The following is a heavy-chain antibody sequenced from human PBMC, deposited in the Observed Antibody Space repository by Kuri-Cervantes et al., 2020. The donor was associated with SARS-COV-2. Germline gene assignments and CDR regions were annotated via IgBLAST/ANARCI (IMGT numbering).Heavy chain of an antibody. V-gene: IGHV4-30-2*01. CDR3: ARVRQYDSSGYYAYYFDY. CDR1: GGSISSGGYS. Sequence: SETLSLTCAVSGGSISSGGYSWTWIRQPPGKGLEWIGYMYHSGRSYYNPSLKSRVTISVDRSKNQFSLKLSSVTAADTAVYYCARVRQYDSSGYYAYYFDYWGQGTLVTVSS. CDR2: MYHSGRS. D-gene: IGHD3-22*01. J-gene: IGHJ4*02.